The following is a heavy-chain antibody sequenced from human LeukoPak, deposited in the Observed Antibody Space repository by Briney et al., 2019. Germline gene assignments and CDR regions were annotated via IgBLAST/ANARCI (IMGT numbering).Heavy chain of an antibody. Sequence: GGSLRLSCATSGFTFSSSAMHWVSQAPGKGLEWVAFIGYDGGNRHYAESVKGRFTISKDNSKNTLYMQMNSLRAEDTAVYYGAKKGAVVFDYWGQGTLVTVSS. J-gene: IGHJ4*02. CDR3: AKKGAVVFDY. CDR2: IGYDGGNR. D-gene: IGHD3-22*01. CDR1: GFTFSSSA. V-gene: IGHV3-30*02.